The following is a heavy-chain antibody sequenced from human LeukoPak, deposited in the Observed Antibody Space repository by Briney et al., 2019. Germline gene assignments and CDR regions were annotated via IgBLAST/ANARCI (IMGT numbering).Heavy chain of an antibody. CDR2: IWYDGRDK. V-gene: IGHV3-30*02. J-gene: IGHJ4*02. CDR3: AKGPYSYGSCFDY. D-gene: IGHD5-18*01. Sequence: GGSLRLSCAASGFTFSGCGMHWVRQAPGKGLEWVAFIWYDGRDKYYADSVKGRFTISRDNSKNTLYLQMNSLRAEDTAIYYCAKGPYSYGSCFDYWGQETLVTVSS. CDR1: GFTFSGCG.